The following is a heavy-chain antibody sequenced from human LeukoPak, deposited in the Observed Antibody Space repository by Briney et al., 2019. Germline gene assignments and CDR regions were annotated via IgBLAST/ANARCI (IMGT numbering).Heavy chain of an antibody. J-gene: IGHJ4*02. V-gene: IGHV3-33*08. CDR3: ARDPAYCGGDCDMPYFDY. D-gene: IGHD2-21*02. CDR1: GFTFSSYG. CDR2: IWYDGSNK. Sequence: GGSLRLSCAASGFTFSSYGMHWVRQAPGKGLEWVAVIWYDGSNKYYADSVKGRFTISRDNSKNTLYLQMNSLRAEDTAVYYCARDPAYCGGDCDMPYFDYWGQGTLFTVSS.